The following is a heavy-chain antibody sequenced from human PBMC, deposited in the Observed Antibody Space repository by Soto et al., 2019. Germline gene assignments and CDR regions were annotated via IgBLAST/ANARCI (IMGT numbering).Heavy chain of an antibody. J-gene: IGHJ5*02. CDR2: IYYSGST. CDR3: ARHRVRHNWSDP. CDR1: GGSISSYY. Sequence: PSETLSLTCTVSGGSISSYYWSWILQPPGKGLEWIGYIYYSGSTNYNPSLKSRVTISVDTSKNQFSLKLSSVTAADTAVYYCARHRVRHNWSDPWGQGTLVTVSS. D-gene: IGHD1-1*01. V-gene: IGHV4-59*08.